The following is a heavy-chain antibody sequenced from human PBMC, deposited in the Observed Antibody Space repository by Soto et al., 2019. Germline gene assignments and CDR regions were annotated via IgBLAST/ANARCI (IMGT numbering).Heavy chain of an antibody. CDR3: AREEEHYESKYYDYGMDV. D-gene: IGHD3-22*01. V-gene: IGHV4-61*01. Sequence: SETLSLTCTVSGGSVSSGSYYWSWIRQPPGKGLEWIGYIYYSGSTNYNPSLKSRVTISVDTSKNQFSLKLSSVTAADTAVYYCAREEEHYESKYYDYGMDVWGQGTTVTVSS. CDR2: IYYSGST. CDR1: GGSVSSGSYY. J-gene: IGHJ6*02.